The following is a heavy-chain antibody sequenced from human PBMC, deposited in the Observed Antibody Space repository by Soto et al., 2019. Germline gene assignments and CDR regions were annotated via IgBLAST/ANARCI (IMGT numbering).Heavy chain of an antibody. CDR1: GFTFSSYS. CDR3: ATTPVWYGMDV. D-gene: IGHD1-20*01. Sequence: GGSLRLSCAASGFTFSSYSMNWVRQAPGKGLEWVSSISSSSSYIYYADSVKGRFTISRDNAMNSLYLQMNSLRAEDTAVYYCATTPVWYGMDVWGQGTTVTVSS. CDR2: ISSSSSYI. J-gene: IGHJ6*02. V-gene: IGHV3-21*01.